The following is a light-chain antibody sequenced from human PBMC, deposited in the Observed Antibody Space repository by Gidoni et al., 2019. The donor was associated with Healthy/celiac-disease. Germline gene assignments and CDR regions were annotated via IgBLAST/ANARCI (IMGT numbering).Light chain of an antibody. J-gene: IGKJ4*01. CDR2: AAS. V-gene: IGKV3D-15*01. CDR1: QSVNNN. Sequence: EIVMTQPPATLSMSPGERATLSCRASQSVNNNLAWYQQKLGQAPRLLIYAASTRATGIPARFSGSGSGTEFTLTISTLQSEDFAVYYCQHYSNWPPLTFGGGTKVEIK. CDR3: QHYSNWPPLT.